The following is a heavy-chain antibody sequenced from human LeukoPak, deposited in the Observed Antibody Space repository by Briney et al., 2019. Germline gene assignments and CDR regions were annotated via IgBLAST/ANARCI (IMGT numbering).Heavy chain of an antibody. Sequence: TGGSLRLSCAASGFTFDDYAMHWVRQAPGKGLEWVSGISWNSGSIGYADSVKGRFTISRDNAKNSLYLQMNSLRAEDTALYYCAKDSDSSGYYSAFDCWGQGTLVTVSS. CDR2: ISWNSGSI. V-gene: IGHV3-9*01. CDR3: AKDSDSSGYYSAFDC. J-gene: IGHJ4*02. D-gene: IGHD3-22*01. CDR1: GFTFDDYA.